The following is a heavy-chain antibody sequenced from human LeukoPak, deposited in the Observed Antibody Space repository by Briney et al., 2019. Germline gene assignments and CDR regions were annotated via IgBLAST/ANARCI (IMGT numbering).Heavy chain of an antibody. CDR2: ISSSSSYI. Sequence: GVSLRLSCAAFGFTFSSYSMNWVRQAPGKGLEWVSSISSSSSYIYYADSVKGRFTISRDNAKNSLYLQMNSLRAEDTAVYYCAREQAGYYYYYMNVWGKGTTVTVSS. V-gene: IGHV3-21*01. CDR3: AREQAGYYYYYMNV. J-gene: IGHJ6*03. D-gene: IGHD3-10*01. CDR1: GFTFSSYS.